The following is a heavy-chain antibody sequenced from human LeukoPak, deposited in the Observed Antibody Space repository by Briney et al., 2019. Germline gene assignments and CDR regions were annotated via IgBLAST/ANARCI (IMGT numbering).Heavy chain of an antibody. V-gene: IGHV3-7*01. CDR1: GFTFSSYW. J-gene: IGHJ4*02. CDR3: ARGRTIFGVVPIDY. Sequence: GGSLRLSCAASGFTFSSYWMNWVRQAPGKGLEWVANIKQDGSEKYYVDSVQGRFTISRDNAKSSLYLQMNSLRAEDTAVYYCARGRTIFGVVPIDYWGQGTLVTVSS. CDR2: IKQDGSEK. D-gene: IGHD3-3*01.